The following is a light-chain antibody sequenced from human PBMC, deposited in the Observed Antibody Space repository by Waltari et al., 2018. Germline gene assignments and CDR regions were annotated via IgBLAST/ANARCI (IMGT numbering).Light chain of an antibody. CDR3: QAWDSSSVV. CDR2: RDT. Sequence: SYEVTQPPSVFVSPGQTATIACSGDKLEDQFTAWFQQRPGQSPVLIIYRDTKRPPGIPERFLGSNSGNTATLTISGTQAMDEGDYYCQAWDSSSVVFGGGTKLTVL. V-gene: IGLV3-1*01. J-gene: IGLJ3*02. CDR1: KLEDQF.